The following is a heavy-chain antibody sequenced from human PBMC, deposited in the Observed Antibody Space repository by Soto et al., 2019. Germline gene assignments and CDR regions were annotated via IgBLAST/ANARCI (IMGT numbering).Heavy chain of an antibody. CDR1: GYTFTSYA. D-gene: IGHD5-12*01. CDR3: ARDLGYSGYETQIYYYYGMDV. Sequence: GASVKVSCKASGYTFTSYAVHWVRQAPGQRLEWMGWINAGNGNTKYSQKFQGRVTITRDTSASTAYMELSSLRSEDTAVYYCARDLGYSGYETQIYYYYGMDVWGQGTTVTVS. CDR2: INAGNGNT. J-gene: IGHJ6*02. V-gene: IGHV1-3*01.